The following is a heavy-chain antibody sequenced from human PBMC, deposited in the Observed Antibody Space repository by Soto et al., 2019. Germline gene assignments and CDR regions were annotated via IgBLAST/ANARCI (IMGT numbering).Heavy chain of an antibody. J-gene: IGHJ6*02. CDR1: GFTFSSYA. V-gene: IGHV3-23*01. CDR2: ISTSGGST. Sequence: EVQLLESGGGLVQPGGSLRLSCAASGFTFSSYAMSWVRQAPGKGLEWVSSISTSGGSTYYADSVKGRFTISRDNSNNTLYLQMNSLRAEDTAVYYCSLSGRDYGMDVWGLGTTVTVSS. CDR3: SLSGRDYGMDV.